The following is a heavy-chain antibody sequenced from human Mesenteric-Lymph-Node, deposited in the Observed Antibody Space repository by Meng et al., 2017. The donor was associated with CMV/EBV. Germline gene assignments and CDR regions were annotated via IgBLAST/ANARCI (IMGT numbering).Heavy chain of an antibody. CDR1: GYTLTELS. V-gene: IGHV1-24*01. J-gene: IGHJ4*02. CDR3: ARSRIVVVPGDPYGPAYY. CDR2: FDPEDGET. Sequence: ASVKVSCKVSGYTLTELSMHWLRQAPGKGLEWMGGFDPEDGETIYAQKFQGRVTMTEDTSTDTAYMELSSLRSEDTAVYYCARSRIVVVPGDPYGPAYYWGQGALVTVSS. D-gene: IGHD2-2*01.